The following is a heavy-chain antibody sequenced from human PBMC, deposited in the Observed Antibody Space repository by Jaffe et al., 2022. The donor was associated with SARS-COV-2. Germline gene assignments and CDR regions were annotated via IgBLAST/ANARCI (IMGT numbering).Heavy chain of an antibody. CDR2: IYTSGST. CDR3: AREGLGAVGNWFDP. Sequence: QVQLQESGPGLVKPSQTLSLTCTVSGGSISSGSYYWSWIRQPAGKGLEWIGRIYTSGSTNYNPSLKSRVTISVDTSKNQFSLKLSSVTAADTAVYYCAREGLGAVGNWFDPWGQGTLVTVSS. D-gene: IGHD6-19*01. J-gene: IGHJ5*02. V-gene: IGHV4-61*02. CDR1: GGSISSGSYY.